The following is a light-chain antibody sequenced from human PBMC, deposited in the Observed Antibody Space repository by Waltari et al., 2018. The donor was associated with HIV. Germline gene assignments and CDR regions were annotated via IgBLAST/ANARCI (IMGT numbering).Light chain of an antibody. V-gene: IGKV2-30*01. J-gene: IGKJ2*01. Sequence: DVVINHSPLSLPVTLGQPATISCRSLKSLVYRDGDTYLNWFQQRPGQSPRRLIYKFSNRDSGVPDRFSGSGSGTDFALNISRVEAEDVGVYYCMQGLHWPYTFGQGTKLEIK. CDR3: MQGLHWPYT. CDR1: KSLVYRDGDTY. CDR2: KFS.